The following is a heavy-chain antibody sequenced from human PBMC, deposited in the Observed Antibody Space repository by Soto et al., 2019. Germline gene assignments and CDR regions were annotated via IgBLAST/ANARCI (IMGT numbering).Heavy chain of an antibody. CDR3: ATGGPAGDFDY. CDR1: GYTLNELS. J-gene: IGHJ4*02. D-gene: IGHD3-10*01. V-gene: IGHV1-24*01. CDR2: FDPEDGET. Sequence: ASVKVSCKVSGYTLNELSMHWVRQAPGKGLEWMGGFDPEDGETVYAQKFQGRVTMTEDTSTDTANMELSSLTSEDTAVYYCATGGPAGDFDYWGQGTLVTVSS.